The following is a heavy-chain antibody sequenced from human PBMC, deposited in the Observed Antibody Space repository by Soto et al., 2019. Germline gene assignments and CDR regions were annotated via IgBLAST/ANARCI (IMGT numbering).Heavy chain of an antibody. J-gene: IGHJ5*02. CDR3: ARALITGTANWFDP. D-gene: IGHD1-7*01. V-gene: IGHV3-33*01. Sequence: QVQLVESGGGVVQPGRSLRLSCAASGFTFSSYGMHWVRQAPGKGLEWVAVIWYDGSNKYYADSVKGRFTISRDNSKNTLYQQMNSVRAEDTAVYDWARALITGTANWFDPWGQGTLVTVSS. CDR2: IWYDGSNK. CDR1: GFTFSSYG.